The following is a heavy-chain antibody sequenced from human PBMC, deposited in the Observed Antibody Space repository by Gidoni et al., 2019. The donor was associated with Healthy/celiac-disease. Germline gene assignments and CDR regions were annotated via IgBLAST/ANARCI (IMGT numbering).Heavy chain of an antibody. D-gene: IGHD6-19*01. Sequence: QVQLVESGGGVVQPGRSLRLSCAASGFTFSSYGMHWVRQAPGKGLEWVAVIWYDGSNKYYADSVKGRFTISRDNSKNTLYLQMNSLRAEDTAVYYCARKAVAGTTLDYWGQGTLVTVSS. V-gene: IGHV3-33*01. CDR3: ARKAVAGTTLDY. CDR2: IWYDGSNK. CDR1: GFTFSSYG. J-gene: IGHJ4*02.